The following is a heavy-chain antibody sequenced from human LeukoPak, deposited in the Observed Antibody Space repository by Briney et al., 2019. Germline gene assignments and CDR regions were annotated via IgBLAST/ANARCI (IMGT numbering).Heavy chain of an antibody. CDR2: INPNSGGT. J-gene: IGHJ4*02. D-gene: IGHD6-13*01. Sequence: GASVKVSCKASGYTFTGYYMHWVRQAPGQGLEWMGWINPNSGGTNYAQKFQGRVTMTRDTSISTAYMELSRLRSDDTAVYYCARDHSGIAAAGTLESGYWGQGTLVTVSS. CDR3: ARDHSGIAAAGTLESGY. CDR1: GYTFTGYY. V-gene: IGHV1-2*02.